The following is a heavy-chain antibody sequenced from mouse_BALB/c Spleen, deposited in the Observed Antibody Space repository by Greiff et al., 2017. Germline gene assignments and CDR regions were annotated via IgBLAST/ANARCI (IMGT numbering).Heavy chain of an antibody. Sequence: EVQLVESGGGLVQPGGSLKLSCAASGFTFSSYTMSWVRQTPEKRLEWVAYISNGGGSTYYPDTVKGRFTISRDNAKNTLYLQMSSLKSEDTAMYYCARGYYYGTYAMDYWGQGTSVTVSS. CDR3: ARGYYYGTYAMDY. CDR2: ISNGGGST. D-gene: IGHD1-1*01. J-gene: IGHJ4*01. V-gene: IGHV5-12-2*01. CDR1: GFTFSSYT.